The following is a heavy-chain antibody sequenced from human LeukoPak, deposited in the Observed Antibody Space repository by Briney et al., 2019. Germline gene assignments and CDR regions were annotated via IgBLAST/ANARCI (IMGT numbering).Heavy chain of an antibody. CDR1: GFTVSSNY. CDR2: IYSGGST. V-gene: IGHV3-66*01. CDR3: ARDIAAAAYYYMDV. J-gene: IGHJ6*03. D-gene: IGHD6-13*01. Sequence: GGSLRLSCAASGFTVSSNYMSWVRQAPGKGLEWVSVIYSGGSTYYADSVKGRFTISRDNSKNTLYLQMNSLRAEDTAVYYCARDIAAAAYYYMDVWGKGTTVTVSS.